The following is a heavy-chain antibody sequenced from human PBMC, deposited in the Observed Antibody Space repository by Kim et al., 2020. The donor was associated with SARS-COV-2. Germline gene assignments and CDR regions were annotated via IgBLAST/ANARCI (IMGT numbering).Heavy chain of an antibody. CDR2: ISYDGSNK. CDR1: GFTFSSYA. V-gene: IGHV3-30*04. Sequence: GGSLRLSCAASGFTFSSYAMHWVRQAPGKGLEWVAVISYDGSNKYYADSVKGRFTISRDNSKNTLYLQMNSLRAEDTAVYYCARVRISSWSDYYYYYGMDVWGQGTTVTVSS. D-gene: IGHD6-13*01. CDR3: ARVRISSWSDYYYYYGMDV. J-gene: IGHJ6*02.